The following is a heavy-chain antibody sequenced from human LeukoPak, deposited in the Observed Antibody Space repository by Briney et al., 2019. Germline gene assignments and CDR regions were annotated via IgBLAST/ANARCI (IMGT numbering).Heavy chain of an antibody. J-gene: IGHJ4*02. CDR3: ARDLEVGAFDY. CDR1: GGSISSYY. Sequence: SETLSLTCTVSGGSISSYYWSWIRQPAGKGLEWIGRIYTSGSTNYNPSLKSRVTMSVDTSKNQFSLKLKSMTAADTAVYYCARDLEVGAFDYWGQGTLVTVSS. V-gene: IGHV4-4*07. D-gene: IGHD1-26*01. CDR2: IYTSGST.